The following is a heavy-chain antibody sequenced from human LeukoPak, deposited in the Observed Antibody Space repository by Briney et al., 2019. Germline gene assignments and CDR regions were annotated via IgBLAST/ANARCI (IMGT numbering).Heavy chain of an antibody. V-gene: IGHV4-39*01. CDR1: GGSISSGSYY. CDR3: ARSVRGVISRSYFDY. J-gene: IGHJ4*02. Sequence: SETLSLTCTVSGGSISSGSYYWGWIRQPPGKGLEWIGSIYYSGSTYYNPSLKSRVTISADTSKNQSSLKLSSVTAADTAVYYCARSVRGVISRSYFDYWGQGTLVTVSS. CDR2: IYYSGST. D-gene: IGHD3-10*01.